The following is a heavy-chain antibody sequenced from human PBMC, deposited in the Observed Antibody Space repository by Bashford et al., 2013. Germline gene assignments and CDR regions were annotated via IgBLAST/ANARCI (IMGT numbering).Heavy chain of an antibody. V-gene: IGHV4-59*08. D-gene: IGHD2-15*01. CDR3: ARWACSGNYCYHMDV. CDR2: PLQWEH. Sequence: SETLSLTCTVSGGLHQWLPLELDPAAPREGTGVDWVYPLQWEHQLQPSLKSRVTMSVDTSKNHFSLKLSSVTAADTAVYYCARWACSGNYCYHMDVWGQGTTVTVSS. CDR1: GGLHQWLP. J-gene: IGHJ6*03.